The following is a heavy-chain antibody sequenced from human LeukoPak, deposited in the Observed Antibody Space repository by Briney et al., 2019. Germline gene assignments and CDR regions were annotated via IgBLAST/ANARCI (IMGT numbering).Heavy chain of an antibody. CDR3: TRPLSPVPN. CDR2: NYSGGAT. CDR1: GFSVDNQY. D-gene: IGHD1-1*01. V-gene: IGHV3-66*01. Sequence: GGSLRLSCAVSGFSVDNQYMTWVRQAPGKGLEWVSLNYSGGATYYTDSVKGRFTISRDNSKNTLYLQMNSLRTDDTAVYFCTRPLSPVPNWGQGTLVTVSS. J-gene: IGHJ4*02.